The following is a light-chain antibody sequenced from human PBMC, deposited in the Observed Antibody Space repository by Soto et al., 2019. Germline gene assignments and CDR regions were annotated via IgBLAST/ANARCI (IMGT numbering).Light chain of an antibody. Sequence: EIVMTQSPATLSVSPGERATLSCRASQSVRRNLAWYQQKPGQAPRLLIYGAFSRATGIPARFSGSGSGTEFTLTISSLQSEDFAVYYCQQYNNWPLTFGGGTKVEIK. CDR2: GAF. J-gene: IGKJ4*01. V-gene: IGKV3-15*01. CDR1: QSVRRN. CDR3: QQYNNWPLT.